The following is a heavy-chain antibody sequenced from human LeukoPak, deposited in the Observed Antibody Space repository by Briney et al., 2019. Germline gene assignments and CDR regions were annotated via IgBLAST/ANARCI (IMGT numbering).Heavy chain of an antibody. CDR3: ARGGAVNGFDS. Sequence: SETLSLTCTVSGGSISSSSYYWGWIRQTPGKGLEWIGEIYHSGSTDYNPSLKSRVSISIDTSKNHFSLKMSSVTAADTAVYYCARGGAVNGFDSWGQGTRVTVSS. V-gene: IGHV4-39*07. CDR2: IYHSGST. J-gene: IGHJ3*02. CDR1: GGSISSSSYY. D-gene: IGHD6-19*01.